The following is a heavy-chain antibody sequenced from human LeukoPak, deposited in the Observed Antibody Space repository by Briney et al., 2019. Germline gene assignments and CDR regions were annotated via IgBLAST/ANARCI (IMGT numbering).Heavy chain of an antibody. CDR3: ATATFYATSGYFPS. V-gene: IGHV3-74*01. J-gene: IGHJ5*02. CDR1: GFTFSTYW. D-gene: IGHD3-22*01. CDR2: ISGDKSHT. Sequence: GGSLRLSCAGSGFTFSTYWIHWVRQAPGQGLVWVAGISGDKSHTAYADSVKGRFTISRDNAKNTLHLQMNSLRDEDTAVYYCATATFYATSGYFPSWGQGTLVTVSS.